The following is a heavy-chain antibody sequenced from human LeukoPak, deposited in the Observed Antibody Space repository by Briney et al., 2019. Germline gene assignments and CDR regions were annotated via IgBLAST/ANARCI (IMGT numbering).Heavy chain of an antibody. CDR2: ISAYNGNT. CDR3: ARVIIAVAGSYYYYMDV. V-gene: IGHV1-18*01. D-gene: IGHD6-19*01. CDR1: GYTFTSYG. Sequence: GASVKVSCKASGYTFTSYGISWVRQAPGQGLEWMGWISAYNGNTNYAQKLQGRVTMTTDTSTSTAYMELRSLRSDDTAVYYCARVIIAVAGSYYYYMDVWGKGTTVTVSS. J-gene: IGHJ6*03.